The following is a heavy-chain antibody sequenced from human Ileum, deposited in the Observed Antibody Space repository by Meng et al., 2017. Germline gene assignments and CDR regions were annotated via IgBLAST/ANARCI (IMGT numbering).Heavy chain of an antibody. Sequence: QLQLQESGPGLVKPWAPLSLTCTVSGGSITSSSYSCGWIRQPPGKGLKWIGYIYYSGTTYYNPYLKSRATISEDTAKNQFSLNLSSVTAADTAVYYCARQVNSDGYPRYFDFWGQGTLVTVSS. J-gene: IGHJ4*02. CDR3: ARQVNSDGYPRYFDF. V-gene: IGHV4-39*01. CDR1: GGSITSSSYS. D-gene: IGHD5-24*01. CDR2: IYYSGTT.